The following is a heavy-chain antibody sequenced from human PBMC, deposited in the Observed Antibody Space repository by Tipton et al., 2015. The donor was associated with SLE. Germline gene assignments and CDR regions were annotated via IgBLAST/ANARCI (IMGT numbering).Heavy chain of an antibody. CDR1: GYTLTSYY. Sequence: SGPEVKKPGASVKASCKASGYTLTSYYMHWVRQAPGQGLEWMGIIKPSGGSTSYAQKLQGRVTMTSDTSTSTVYMELSSLRSEDTAVYYCARFRVVGARSAFDIWVQGTMVTVSS. V-gene: IGHV1-46*04. CDR2: IKPSGGST. CDR3: ARFRVVGARSAFDI. J-gene: IGHJ3*02. D-gene: IGHD1-26*01.